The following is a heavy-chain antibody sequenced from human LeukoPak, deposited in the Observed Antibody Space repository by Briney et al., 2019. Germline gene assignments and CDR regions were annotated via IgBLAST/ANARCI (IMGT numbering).Heavy chain of an antibody. CDR2: ISSSSSYL. CDR3: ARVVYATGYNWFDP. CDR1: GFTFSDYY. V-gene: IGHV3-11*06. Sequence: PGGSLRLSCAASGFTFSDYYMSWIRQAPGKGLEWVSYISSSSSYLYYADSVKGRFTISRDNAKNSLYPQMNSLRAEDTAVYYCARVVYATGYNWFDPWGQGTLVTVSS. D-gene: IGHD2-8*01. J-gene: IGHJ5*02.